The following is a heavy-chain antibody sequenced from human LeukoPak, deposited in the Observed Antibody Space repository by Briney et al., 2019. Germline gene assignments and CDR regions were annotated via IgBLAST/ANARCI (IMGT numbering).Heavy chain of an antibody. J-gene: IGHJ6*02. V-gene: IGHV4-59*08. CDR2: IYYSGST. Sequence: SETLSLTCSVSGGSISSHYWSWIRQPAGKGLEWIGYIYYSGSTNYNPSLKSRVTISVDTSKNQFSLKLSSVTAADTAVYYCARHQGTGDYYGMDVWGQGTTVTVSS. CDR1: GGSISSHY. CDR3: ARHQGTGDYYGMDV.